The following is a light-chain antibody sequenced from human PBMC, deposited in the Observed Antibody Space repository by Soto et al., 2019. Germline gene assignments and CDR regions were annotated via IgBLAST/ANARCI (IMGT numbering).Light chain of an antibody. CDR2: GAY. Sequence: DIQMTQSPSSLSASVGDRVTITCRASHGVGDDLGWYQQKPGQAPKRLIYGAYASQPGVPSRFSGSGSGTEFTLTISSLQPEDFATYYCLQHNHYPWTFGQGTKVDIK. V-gene: IGKV1-17*01. CDR3: LQHNHYPWT. CDR1: HGVGDD. J-gene: IGKJ1*01.